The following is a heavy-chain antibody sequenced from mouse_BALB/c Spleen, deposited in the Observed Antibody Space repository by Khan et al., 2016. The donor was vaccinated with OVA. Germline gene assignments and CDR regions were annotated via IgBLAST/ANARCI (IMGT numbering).Heavy chain of an antibody. Sequence: EVQLQESGPSLVKPSQTLSLTCSVTGDSITSGYWNWIRKFPGNKLEYMGYISSSDSTFYNPSLKSRISITRDTSKNQYYLQLNSVTPEDTATYYVARWNYRYDCYCDYWGQGTTLTVSS. D-gene: IGHD2-14*01. CDR3: ARWNYRYDCYCDY. CDR2: ISSSDST. J-gene: IGHJ2*01. V-gene: IGHV3-8*02. CDR1: GDSITSGY.